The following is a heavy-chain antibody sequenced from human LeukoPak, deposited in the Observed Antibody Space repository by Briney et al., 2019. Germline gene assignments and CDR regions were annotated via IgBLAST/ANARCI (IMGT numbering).Heavy chain of an antibody. CDR2: IYDGGST. D-gene: IGHD4-23*01. J-gene: IGHJ3*02. CDR3: ARQGGDGNPGVFDM. Sequence: PSETLSLTCIVSGGSISNFYWNWIRQPPGKGLEWIGHIYDGGSTNYNPSLKSRLTISVDTSMNHFSLKLSSVAAAVTAVYYFARQGGDGNPGVFDMGGQGTRVTVSS. V-gene: IGHV4-59*01. CDR1: GGSISNFY.